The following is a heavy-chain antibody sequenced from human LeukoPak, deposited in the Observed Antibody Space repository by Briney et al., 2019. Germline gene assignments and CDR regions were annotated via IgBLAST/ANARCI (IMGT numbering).Heavy chain of an antibody. Sequence: GGSLRLSCAASGFTFSDYHMSWLRQAPGEGLEWVSYISSSGSTIYYADSVKGRFTISRDNAKNSLYLQINGLRADDTAVFYCAREYSSGAWGYWGQGTLVTVSS. J-gene: IGHJ4*02. CDR3: AREYSSGAWGY. CDR2: ISSSGSTI. CDR1: GFTFSDYH. D-gene: IGHD6-19*01. V-gene: IGHV3-11*01.